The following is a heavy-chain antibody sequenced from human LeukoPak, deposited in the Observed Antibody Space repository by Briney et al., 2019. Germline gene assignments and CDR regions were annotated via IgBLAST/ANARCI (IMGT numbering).Heavy chain of an antibody. J-gene: IGHJ4*02. D-gene: IGHD2-2*02. CDR2: IIPILGIA. Sequence: ASVKVSCKASGGTFSSYAISWVRQAPGQGLEWMGRIIPILGIANYAQKFQGRVTITADKSTSTAYMELSSLRSEDTAVYYCARGPGRENCSSTSCYKGDWGQGTLVTVSS. CDR1: GGTFSSYA. CDR3: ARGPGRENCSSTSCYKGD. V-gene: IGHV1-69*04.